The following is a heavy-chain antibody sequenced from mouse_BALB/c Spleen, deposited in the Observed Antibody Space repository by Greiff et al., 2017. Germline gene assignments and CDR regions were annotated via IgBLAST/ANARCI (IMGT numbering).Heavy chain of an antibody. J-gene: IGHJ3*01. D-gene: IGHD2-2*01. CDR1: GFTFSDFY. CDR3: ARDAGYYGYDGFAY. CDR2: SRNKANDYTT. V-gene: IGHV7-1*02. Sequence: EVKVVESGGGLVQPGGSLRLSCATSGFTFSDFYMEWVRQPPGKRLEWIAASRNKANDYTTEYSASVKGRFIVSRDTSQSILYLQMNALRAEDTAIYYCARDAGYYGYDGFAYWGQGTLVTVSA.